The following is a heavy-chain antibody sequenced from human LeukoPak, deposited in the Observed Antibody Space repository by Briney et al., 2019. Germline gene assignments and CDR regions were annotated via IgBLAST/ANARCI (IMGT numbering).Heavy chain of an antibody. V-gene: IGHV1-18*01. D-gene: IGHD2-8*02. J-gene: IGHJ5*02. CDR1: GYTCTSYG. CDR3: ARDPFPRSVQVVYAEPNWFDP. CDR2: ISAYNGNT. Sequence: ASVKVSCKSSGYTCTSYGISWVRQAPGQGLEWMGWISAYNGNTNYAQKLQGRVTMTTDTSTSTAYMELRSLRSDDTAVYYCARDPFPRSVQVVYAEPNWFDPWGQGTLVTVSS.